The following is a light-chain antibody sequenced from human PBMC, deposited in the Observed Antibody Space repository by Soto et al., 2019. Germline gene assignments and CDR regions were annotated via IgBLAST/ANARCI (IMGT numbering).Light chain of an antibody. V-gene: IGKV4-1*01. J-gene: IGKJ1*01. CDR3: QQYYSTRRR. CDR1: QSVLYSSNNKNY. Sequence: DIVMTQSPDSLAVSLGERATINCKSSQSVLYSSNNKNYLAWYQHKPGQPPKLLIYWASNRESGVTDRFSGSGSGTDFTLPISSLQAEDVADYYCQQYYSTRRRFGQGTKVDIK. CDR2: WAS.